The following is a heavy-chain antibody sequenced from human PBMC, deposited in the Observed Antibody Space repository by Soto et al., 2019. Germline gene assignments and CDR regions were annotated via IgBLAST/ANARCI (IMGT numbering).Heavy chain of an antibody. CDR1: GFTFSSYW. CDR2: IKEDGSEK. V-gene: IGHV3-7*01. J-gene: IGHJ5*02. CDR3: APPRYMGP. Sequence: EVQLVESGGGLVQPGGSLRLSCAASGFTFSSYWMSWVRQAPGKGPEWVANIKEDGSEKNYVDSVKGRFTISRDNAKNSLYLQMNSLRAGDTVLYYCAPPRYMGPGGQGPLVTVSS. D-gene: IGHD2-2*02.